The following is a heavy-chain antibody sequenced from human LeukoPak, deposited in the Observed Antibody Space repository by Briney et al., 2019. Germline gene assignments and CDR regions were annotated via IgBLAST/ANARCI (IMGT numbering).Heavy chain of an antibody. Sequence: PGGSLRLSCAVSGFTLSDYSMNWVRQAPGKGLEWLSHISSSNIYYAESVKGRFTVSRDNAKNSLYLQMNSLRVEDTAVYYCASWAGTAAGFSGPFDYWGQGTLVTVSS. V-gene: IGHV3-48*01. J-gene: IGHJ4*02. D-gene: IGHD6-13*01. CDR2: ISSSNI. CDR1: GFTLSDYS. CDR3: ASWAGTAAGFSGPFDY.